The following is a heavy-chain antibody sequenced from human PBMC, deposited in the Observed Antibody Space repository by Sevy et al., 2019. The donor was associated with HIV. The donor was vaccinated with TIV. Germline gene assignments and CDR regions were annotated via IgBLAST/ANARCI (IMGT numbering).Heavy chain of an antibody. CDR3: VKDSYSTGDYYYYMDV. J-gene: IGHJ6*03. CDR1: GFTFSSYA. Sequence: GGSLRLSCSASGFTFSSYAMHWVRQAPGKGLEYVSAISSNGGSTYYADSVKGRFTISRDNSKNTLYLQMSSLRAEDTAVYYCVKDSYSTGDYYYYMDVWGKGTTVTVSS. V-gene: IGHV3-64D*06. CDR2: ISSNGGST. D-gene: IGHD7-27*01.